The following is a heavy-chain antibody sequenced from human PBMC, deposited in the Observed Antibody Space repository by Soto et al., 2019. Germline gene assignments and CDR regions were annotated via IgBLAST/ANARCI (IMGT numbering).Heavy chain of an antibody. CDR2: IYPGDSDT. CDR1: GYSFTSYW. D-gene: IGHD6-13*01. V-gene: IGHV5-51*01. CDR3: ATGSSWLDYYYYPVRDL. J-gene: IGHJ6*02. Sequence: GEALKISCKGSGYSFTSYWIGWVRQMPGKGLEWMGIIYPGDSDTRYSPSFQGQVTISADKSISTAYLQWSSLKASDTAMYYCATGSSWLDYYYYPVRDLWAQGTTVPVSS.